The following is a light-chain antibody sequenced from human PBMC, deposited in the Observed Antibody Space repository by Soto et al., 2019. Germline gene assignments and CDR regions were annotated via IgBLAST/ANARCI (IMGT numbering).Light chain of an antibody. Sequence: DIQMTQSPSSLSASVGDRVTITCRASQSIGSYLNWYQQKPGKAPRVLISGASNLQSGVPSRFSGSGSGTDFTLTISSLQSEDFASYFCQHTFNSPPWTFGQGTKVDNK. V-gene: IGKV1-39*01. CDR2: GAS. CDR1: QSIGSY. J-gene: IGKJ1*01. CDR3: QHTFNSPPWT.